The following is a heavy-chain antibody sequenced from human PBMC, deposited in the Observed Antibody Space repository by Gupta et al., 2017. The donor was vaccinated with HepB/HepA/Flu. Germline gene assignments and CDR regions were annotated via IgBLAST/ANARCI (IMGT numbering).Heavy chain of an antibody. CDR3: ARDRGGGYGDSMDV. V-gene: IGHV4-30-4*01. Sequence: QVQLQESGPGLVKPSQTLSLTCTVSGGSINSGDYSWSWIRQPPGKGLEWIGYIYYSGSSHYNPSLKSRVTISLDTSKNQFSLKLRSVTAADTAVYYCARDRGGGYGDSMDVWGQGTTVTVSS. J-gene: IGHJ6*02. CDR2: IYYSGSS. CDR1: GGSINSGDYS. D-gene: IGHD4-17*01.